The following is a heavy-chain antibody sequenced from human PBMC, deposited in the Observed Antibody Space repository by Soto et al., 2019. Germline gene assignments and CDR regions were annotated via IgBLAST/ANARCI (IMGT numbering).Heavy chain of an antibody. J-gene: IGHJ6*02. Sequence: QVQLVQSGAEVRKPGSSVEVSCMASGSTFSSYTVNWVRQAPGQGLEWIGRIIPVLGVTHYARRFQGRVTITADRSRKTAYMELTSLTSEDPAVYYWARRRYCGVDFYNKFYYGMDVWGQGTTVTVSS. CDR2: IIPVLGVT. CDR1: GSTFSSYT. CDR3: ARRRYCGVDFYNKFYYGMDV. V-gene: IGHV1-69*02. D-gene: IGHD2-21*02.